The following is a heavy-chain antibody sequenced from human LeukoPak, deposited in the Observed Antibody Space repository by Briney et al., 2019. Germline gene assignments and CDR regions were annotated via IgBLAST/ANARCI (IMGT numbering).Heavy chain of an antibody. CDR1: GFTFDDYG. CDR2: INWNGVTT. J-gene: IGHJ4*02. D-gene: IGHD1-26*01. V-gene: IGHV3-20*04. Sequence: PGGSLRLSCTVPGFTFDDYGMTWVRQAPGKGLEWVSGINWNGVTTGYADSVKGRFTVSRDNAKNSLYLQMNSLRADDTALYYCARDLGRGYYSLDCWGQGTLVTASS. CDR3: ARDLGRGYYSLDC.